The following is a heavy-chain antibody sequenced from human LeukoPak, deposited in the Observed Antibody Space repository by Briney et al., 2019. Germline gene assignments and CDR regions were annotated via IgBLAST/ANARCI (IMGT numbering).Heavy chain of an antibody. V-gene: IGHV3-23*01. CDR1: GFTFSSYA. J-gene: IGHJ3*02. Sequence: GGSLRLSCAASGFTFSSYAMSWVRQAPGKGLEWVSAISGSGGSTYYADSVKGRFTISRDDSKNTLYLQMNSLRAEDTAVYYCAKDEGQLAPARKAGAFDIWGQGTMVTVSS. D-gene: IGHD6-13*01. CDR2: ISGSGGST. CDR3: AKDEGQLAPARKAGAFDI.